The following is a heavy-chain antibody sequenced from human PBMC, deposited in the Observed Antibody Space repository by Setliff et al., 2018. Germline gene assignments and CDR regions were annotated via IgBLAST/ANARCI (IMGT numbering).Heavy chain of an antibody. CDR1: GGSISSSSYH. CDR2: IYFNGDT. J-gene: IGHJ4*02. V-gene: IGHV4-39*07. CDR3: VRVRVVQGYYEFDS. Sequence: SETLSLTCTVSGGSISSSSYHWGWVRQPPGKGLEWIANIYFNGDTVKQPFLKSRVTISIDTSKNQFSLGLSSVIVADSATYYCVRVRVVQGYYEFDSWGQGALVTVSS. D-gene: IGHD3-16*01.